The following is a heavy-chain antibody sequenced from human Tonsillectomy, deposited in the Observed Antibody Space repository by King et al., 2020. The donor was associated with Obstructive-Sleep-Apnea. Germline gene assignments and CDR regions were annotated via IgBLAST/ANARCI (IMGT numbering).Heavy chain of an antibody. CDR1: GGSISSYY. CDR3: ARGMATTNPWYFDL. CDR2: IYYSGST. Sequence: VQLQESGPGLVKPSETLSLTCTVSGGSISSYYWSWIRQPPGKGLEWIGYIYYSGSTNYNPSPQSRVTISVDTSKNQFSLKLSSVTAADTAVYYCARGMATTNPWYFDLWGRGTLVTVSS. D-gene: IGHD5-24*01. J-gene: IGHJ2*01. V-gene: IGHV4-59*01.